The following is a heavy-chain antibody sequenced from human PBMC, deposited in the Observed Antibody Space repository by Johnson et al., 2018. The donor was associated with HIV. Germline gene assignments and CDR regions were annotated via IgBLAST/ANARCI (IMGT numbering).Heavy chain of an antibody. CDR1: GFTFSDYY. CDR3: ASLAYCGGDCYRTYHDALDI. V-gene: IGHV3-11*04. D-gene: IGHD2-21*02. CDR2: ISSSGSTI. Sequence: QVQLVESGGGLVKPGGSLRLSCAASGFTFSDYYMSWIRQARGKGLEWVSYISSSGSTIYYADSVKGRFTISRDNAKNSLYLQMNSLRAEDTAVYYCASLAYCGGDCYRTYHDALDIWGQGTMVTVSS. J-gene: IGHJ3*02.